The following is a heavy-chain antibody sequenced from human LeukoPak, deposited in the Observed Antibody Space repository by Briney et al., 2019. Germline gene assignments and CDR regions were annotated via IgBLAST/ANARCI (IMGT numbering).Heavy chain of an antibody. CDR2: IYYSGST. V-gene: IGHV4-59*01. CDR3: ARAPRGEINKWDY. J-gene: IGHJ4*02. CDR1: GGSISSYY. D-gene: IGHD3-10*01. Sequence: SETPSLTCTVSGGSISSYYWSWIRQPPGKGLEWIGYIYYSGSTNYNPSLKSRVTISVDTSKNQFSLKLSSVTAADTAVYYCARAPRGEINKWDYWGQGTLVTVSS.